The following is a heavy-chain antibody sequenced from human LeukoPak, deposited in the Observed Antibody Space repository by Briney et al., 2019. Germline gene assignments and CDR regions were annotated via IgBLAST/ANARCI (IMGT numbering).Heavy chain of an antibody. CDR2: IYTSGST. Sequence: SETLSLTCTVSGGSISSYYWSWIRQPAGKGLEWIGRIYTSGSTNYNPSLKSRVTMSVDTSKNQFSLKLSSVTAADTAVYYCARDLGPLEGDIDAFDIWGQGTMVTVSS. V-gene: IGHV4-4*07. D-gene: IGHD5-12*01. J-gene: IGHJ3*02. CDR1: GGSISSYY. CDR3: ARDLGPLEGDIDAFDI.